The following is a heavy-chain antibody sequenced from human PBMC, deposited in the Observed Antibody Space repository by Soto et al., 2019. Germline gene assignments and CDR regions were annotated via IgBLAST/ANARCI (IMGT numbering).Heavy chain of an antibody. Sequence: SETLSLTCAVYGGSFSGYYWSWIRQPPGKGLEWIGEINHSGSTNYNPSLKSRVSISVDTSKKQFSLRLNSVTAADTAVYYCAAHLKTTVTAYWYFDLWGRGTLVTVSS. D-gene: IGHD4-17*01. J-gene: IGHJ2*01. V-gene: IGHV4-34*01. CDR1: GGSFSGYY. CDR2: INHSGST. CDR3: AAHLKTTVTAYWYFDL.